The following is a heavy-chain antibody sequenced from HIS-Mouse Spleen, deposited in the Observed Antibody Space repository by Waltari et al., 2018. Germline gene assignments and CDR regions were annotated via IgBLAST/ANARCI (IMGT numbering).Heavy chain of an antibody. J-gene: IGHJ3*02. Sequence: QVQLQESGPGLVKPSATLSLTCTVSGGSISSDYWSWIRQPAGKGLGWIGRIYTSGSTNYNPSLKSRVTMSVDTSKNQFSLKLSSVTAADTAVYYCARDFHDFWSGYYGGDKKHDAFDIWGQGTMVTVSS. V-gene: IGHV4-4*07. CDR2: IYTSGST. CDR3: ARDFHDFWSGYYGGDKKHDAFDI. CDR1: GGSISSDY. D-gene: IGHD3-3*01.